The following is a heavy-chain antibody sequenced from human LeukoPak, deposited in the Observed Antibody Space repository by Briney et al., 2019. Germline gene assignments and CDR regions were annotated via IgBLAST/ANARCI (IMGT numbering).Heavy chain of an antibody. CDR2: IIPIFGTA. V-gene: IGHV1-69*13. J-gene: IGHJ3*02. CDR1: GGTFSSYA. CDR3: ARDRDIVAKSDAFDI. D-gene: IGHD2-15*01. Sequence: EASVKVSCKASGGTFSSYAISWVRQAPGQGLEWMGGIIPIFGTANYAQKFQGRVTITADESTNTAYMELSSLRSEDTAVYYCARDRDIVAKSDAFDIWGQGTMVTVSS.